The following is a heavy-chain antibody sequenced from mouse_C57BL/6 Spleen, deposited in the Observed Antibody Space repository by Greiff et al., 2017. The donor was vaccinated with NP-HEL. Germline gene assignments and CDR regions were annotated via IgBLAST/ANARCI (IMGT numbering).Heavy chain of an antibody. CDR1: GYTFTSYG. CDR2: IYPRSGNT. Sequence: VQLQQSGAELARPGASVKLSCKASGYTFTSYGISWVKQRTGQGLEWIGEIYPRSGNTYYNEKFKGKATLTADKSSSTAYMELRSLTSEDSAVYFCAREFYGSSYGGAMDYWGQGTSVTVSS. CDR3: AREFYGSSYGGAMDY. V-gene: IGHV1-81*01. D-gene: IGHD1-1*01. J-gene: IGHJ4*01.